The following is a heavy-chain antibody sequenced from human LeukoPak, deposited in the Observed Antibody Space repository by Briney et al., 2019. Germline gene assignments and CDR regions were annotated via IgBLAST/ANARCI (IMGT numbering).Heavy chain of an antibody. D-gene: IGHD2-2*01. CDR1: GLTFSIYA. Sequence: GGSLRLSCAASGLTFSIYAMAWVRQAPGKGLEWVSAISSSGTPYSADSVKGRFTISRDNSKNTLYLQMNSLRVEDTAVYYCANGCSSPTCYGGADYSWYWGQGALVTVSS. J-gene: IGHJ4*02. V-gene: IGHV3-23*01. CDR3: ANGCSSPTCYGGADYSWY. CDR2: ISSSGTP.